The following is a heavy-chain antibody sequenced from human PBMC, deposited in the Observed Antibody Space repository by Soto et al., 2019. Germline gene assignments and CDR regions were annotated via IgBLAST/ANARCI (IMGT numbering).Heavy chain of an antibody. CDR3: ARDRSYSSGWYDRYYYYGMDV. D-gene: IGHD6-19*01. J-gene: IGHJ6*02. CDR2: IYYSGST. CDR1: GGSISSYY. V-gene: IGHV4-59*01. Sequence: PSVTLSLTCTVSGGSISSYYWSWIRQPPGKGLEWIGYIYYSGSTNYNPSLKSRVTISVDTSKNQFSLKLSSVTAADTAVYYCARDRSYSSGWYDRYYYYGMDVWVQGTTVTVSS.